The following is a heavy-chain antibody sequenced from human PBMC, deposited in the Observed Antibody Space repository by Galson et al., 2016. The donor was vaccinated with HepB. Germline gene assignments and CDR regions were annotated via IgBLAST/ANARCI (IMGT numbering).Heavy chain of an antibody. V-gene: IGHV4-31*03. CDR3: ARDSGDLDAFDI. Sequence: TLSLTCTVSGGSISGDDYYWSWIRQHPGKGLEWIGYVYFSGSPYYNPSLKSRVTISVDTSKNHLSLRLSSVTAADTAVYFCARDSGDLDAFDIWGQGTMVTVSS. CDR1: GGSISGDDYY. CDR2: VYFSGSP. D-gene: IGHD1-26*01. J-gene: IGHJ3*02.